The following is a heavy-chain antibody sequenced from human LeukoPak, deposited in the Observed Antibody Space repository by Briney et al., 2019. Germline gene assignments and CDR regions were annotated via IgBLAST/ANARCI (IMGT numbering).Heavy chain of an antibody. CDR3: AKDFAVAGTPYYFDY. V-gene: IGHV1-69*13. J-gene: IGHJ4*02. CDR1: GGTFSSYA. CDR2: IIPIFGTA. Sequence: SVKVSCKASGGTFSSYAISWVRQAPGQGLEWMGGIIPIFGTANYAQKFQGRVTITADESTSTAYMELSSLRSEDTAVYYCAKDFAVAGTPYYFDYWGQGTLVTVSS. D-gene: IGHD6-19*01.